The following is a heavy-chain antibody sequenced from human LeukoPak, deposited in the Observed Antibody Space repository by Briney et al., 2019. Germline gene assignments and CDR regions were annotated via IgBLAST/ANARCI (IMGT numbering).Heavy chain of an antibody. V-gene: IGHV4-34*01. CDR3: ALGPASGSNFAWFDP. J-gene: IGHJ5*02. Sequence: PSETLSLTCAVYGGSLSHYYWSWIRQPPGKGLEWIGEINHSGSTNYNPSLKSRVTISVDMSKNQFSLELTSVTAADTAVYYCALGPASGSNFAWFDPWGEGTLVTVSS. CDR2: INHSGST. D-gene: IGHD3-10*01. CDR1: GGSLSHYY.